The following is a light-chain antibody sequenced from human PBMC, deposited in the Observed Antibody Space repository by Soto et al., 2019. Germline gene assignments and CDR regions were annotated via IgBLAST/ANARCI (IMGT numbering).Light chain of an antibody. Sequence: EIVLTQSPATLSVSPGERATLSCRAMQSVSTTLVWYQQKPGQAPRLLIFGASTRATNIPARFSGNGSGTEFTLTISSLQSEDFAVYSCQQYINWPPLTFGGGTKVQIK. V-gene: IGKV3-15*01. J-gene: IGKJ4*01. CDR1: QSVSTT. CDR2: GAS. CDR3: QQYINWPPLT.